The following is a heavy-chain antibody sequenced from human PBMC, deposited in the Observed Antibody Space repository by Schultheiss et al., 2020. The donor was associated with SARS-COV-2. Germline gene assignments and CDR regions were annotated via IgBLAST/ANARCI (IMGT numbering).Heavy chain of an antibody. CDR3: ARVTAAYYYGMDV. Sequence: SETLSLTCTVSGGSISSYYWSWIRQPPGKGLEWIGYISYSGSTNYNPSLKSRVTISVDTSKNQFSLKLSSVTAADTAVYYCARVTAAYYYGMDVWGQGTTVTVSS. CDR1: GGSISSYY. J-gene: IGHJ6*02. CDR2: ISYSGST. D-gene: IGHD6-25*01. V-gene: IGHV4-59*01.